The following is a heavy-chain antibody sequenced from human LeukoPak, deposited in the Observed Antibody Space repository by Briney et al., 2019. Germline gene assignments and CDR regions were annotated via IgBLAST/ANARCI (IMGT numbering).Heavy chain of an antibody. V-gene: IGHV4-39*01. CDR1: GGSISSSSYY. CDR3: ARGHIAAAGRVSFFGDY. CDR2: IYYSGST. J-gene: IGHJ4*02. Sequence: SETLSLTCTVSGGSISSSSYYWCWIRQPPGKGLEWIGSIYYSGSTHYNPSLKSRVTISVDTSKNQFSLNLSSVTAADTAVYYCARGHIAAAGRVSFFGDYWGQGTLVTVSS. D-gene: IGHD6-13*01.